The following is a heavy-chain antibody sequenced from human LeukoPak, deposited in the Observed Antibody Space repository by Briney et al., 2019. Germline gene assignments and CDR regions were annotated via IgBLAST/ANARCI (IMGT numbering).Heavy chain of an antibody. D-gene: IGHD3-22*01. CDR3: ATDRAIVVAWGFDI. CDR2: FVPEDGET. Sequence: ASVKVSCKVSGYTLTELSMHWVRQAPGKGLEWMGGFVPEDGETIYAQKFQGRVTMTEDTSTDTAYMELSSLRSEDTAVYYCATDRAIVVAWGFDIWGQGTMVTVSS. CDR1: GYTLTELS. J-gene: IGHJ3*02. V-gene: IGHV1-24*01.